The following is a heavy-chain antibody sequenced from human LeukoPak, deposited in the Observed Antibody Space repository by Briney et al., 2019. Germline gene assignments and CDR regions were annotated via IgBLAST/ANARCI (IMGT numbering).Heavy chain of an antibody. J-gene: IGHJ4*02. Sequence: GGSLRLSCAASGFTSSSSWMHWVRQVPGKGLVWVSRMNSDGSVINYADSAKGRFTISRDNAKDTLYLQMNSLRAEDTAVYYCVRALNGDKDFWGQGTLVTVSS. CDR3: VRALNGDKDF. V-gene: IGHV3-74*01. CDR2: MNSDGSVI. CDR1: GFTSSSSW. D-gene: IGHD2-8*01.